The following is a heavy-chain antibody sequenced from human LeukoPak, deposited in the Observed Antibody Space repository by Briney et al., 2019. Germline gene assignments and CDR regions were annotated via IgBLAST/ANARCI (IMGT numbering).Heavy chain of an antibody. CDR3: ASYYCSSGSCYFDH. J-gene: IGHJ4*02. CDR1: GFIAGYNY. V-gene: IGHV3-53*01. Sequence: GGSLRLSCEVSGFIAGYNYMSWVRQAPWKGLEWVSVIYRGDTYYADSVKGRFTISRDDSKNTVFLQMNNLRVEDTAEYFCASYYCSSGSCYFDHWGQGTLVTVSS. D-gene: IGHD2-15*01. CDR2: IYRGDT.